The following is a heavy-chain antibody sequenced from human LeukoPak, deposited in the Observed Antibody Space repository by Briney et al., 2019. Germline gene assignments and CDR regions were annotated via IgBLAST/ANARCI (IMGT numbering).Heavy chain of an antibody. D-gene: IGHD3-9*01. CDR1: GYTFTGYY. J-gene: IGHJ6*02. Sequence: ASVKVSCKASGYTFTGYYMHWVRQAPGQGLEWMGWINPNSSGTNYAQKFQGRVTMTRDTSISTAYMELSRLRSDDTAVYYCARDLYDILTGYYTRGVYGMDVWGQGTTVTVSS. CDR2: INPNSSGT. CDR3: ARDLYDILTGYYTRGVYGMDV. V-gene: IGHV1-2*02.